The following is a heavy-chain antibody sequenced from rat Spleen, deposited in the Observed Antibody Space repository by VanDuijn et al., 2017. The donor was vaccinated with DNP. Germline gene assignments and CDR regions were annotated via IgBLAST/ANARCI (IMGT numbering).Heavy chain of an antibody. CDR1: GYSITSCCR. V-gene: IGHV3-3*01. D-gene: IGHD1-5*01. CDR2: INSAGST. J-gene: IGHJ2*01. CDR3: ARWKIGPHYFDY. Sequence: EVRLRESGPGLVKPSQSLSLTCSVTGYSITSCCRWTWIRKFPGHKLEWMGYINSAGSTNYNPSLKGRISITSDTSKNQFFLQLNSVTTEDTATYYCARWKIGPHYFDYWGQGVMVTVSS.